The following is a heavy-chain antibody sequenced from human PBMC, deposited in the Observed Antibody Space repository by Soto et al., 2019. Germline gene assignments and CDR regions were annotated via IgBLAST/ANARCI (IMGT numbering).Heavy chain of an antibody. Sequence: QVTLKESGPVLVKPTETLTLTRTVSGFSLSNARMGVSWIRQPPGKALEWLAHIFSNDEKSYSTSLKSRLTISKDTSKSQVVLTMTNMDPVDTATYYCARHGGTPNWFDPWGQGTLVTVSS. J-gene: IGHJ5*02. CDR3: ARHGGTPNWFDP. CDR1: GFSLSNARMG. CDR2: IFSNDEK. D-gene: IGHD2-15*01. V-gene: IGHV2-26*01.